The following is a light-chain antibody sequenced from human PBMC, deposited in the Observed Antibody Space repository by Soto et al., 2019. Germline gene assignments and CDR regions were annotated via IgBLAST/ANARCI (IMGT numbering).Light chain of an antibody. CDR1: QSISSY. Sequence: DIQMTQSPSSLSASVGDRVTITCRASQSISSYLNWYQQKPGKAPKLLIYAASRLQSGVPSRFSGSGSGTNFTLTISSLRPEDFATYYCKQSYSTPPWTCGQGTKVDIK. V-gene: IGKV1-39*01. CDR3: KQSYSTPPWT. CDR2: AAS. J-gene: IGKJ1*01.